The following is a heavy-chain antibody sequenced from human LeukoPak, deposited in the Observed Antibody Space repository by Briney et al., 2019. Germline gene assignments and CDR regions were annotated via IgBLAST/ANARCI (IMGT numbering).Heavy chain of an antibody. V-gene: IGHV1-18*01. CDR1: GGTFSSYA. J-gene: IGHJ6*02. CDR2: ISAYNGNT. D-gene: IGHD6-19*01. Sequence: GASVKVSCKASGGTFSSYAISWVRQAPGQGLEWMGWISAYNGNTNYAQKLQGRVTMTTDTSTSTAYMELRSLRSDDTAVYYCARDLGGRSGWYNYYYYYRMDVWGQGTTVTVSS. CDR3: ARDLGGRSGWYNYYYYYRMDV.